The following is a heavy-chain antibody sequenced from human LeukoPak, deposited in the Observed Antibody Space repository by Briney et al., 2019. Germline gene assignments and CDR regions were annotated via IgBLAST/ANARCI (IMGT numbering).Heavy chain of an antibody. CDR3: ARDQGKHSLGQLDY. CDR2: ISHSGGNV. D-gene: IGHD5-18*01. CDR1: GFTFSSYE. V-gene: IGHV3-48*03. Sequence: GGSLRLSCAASGFTFSSYEMNWVRQAPGKGLEYISYISHSGGNVYYADSVKGRFTISRDNAKNSVYLQMDSLRAGDTAVYYCARDQGKHSLGQLDYWGQGSLVTVSA. J-gene: IGHJ4*02.